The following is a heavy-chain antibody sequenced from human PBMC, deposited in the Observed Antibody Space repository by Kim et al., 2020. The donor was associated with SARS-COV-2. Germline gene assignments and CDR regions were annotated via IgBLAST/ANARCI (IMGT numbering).Heavy chain of an antibody. CDR2: INPSGGST. J-gene: IGHJ4*02. V-gene: IGHV1-46*01. CDR3: ASMRGSTVTTGY. D-gene: IGHD4-17*01. Sequence: ASVKVSCKASGYTFTSYYMHWVRQAPGQGLEWMGIINPSGGSTSYAQKFQGRVTMTRDTSTSTVYMELSSLRSEDTAVYYCASMRGSTVTTGYWGQGTLVTVSS. CDR1: GYTFTSYY.